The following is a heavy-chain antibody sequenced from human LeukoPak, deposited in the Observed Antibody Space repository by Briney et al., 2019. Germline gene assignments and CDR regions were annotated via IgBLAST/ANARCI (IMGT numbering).Heavy chain of an antibody. Sequence: PGGSLRLSXAASGFTFSSYSMNWVRQAPGKGLEWVSYISNSGNYIYYGDSVKGRFTISRDNAKNSLYLQMNSLRAEDTAVYYCARDGWFGDYNWFDPWGQGTLVTVSS. J-gene: IGHJ5*02. CDR1: GFTFSSYS. CDR2: ISNSGNYI. D-gene: IGHD3-10*01. CDR3: ARDGWFGDYNWFDP. V-gene: IGHV3-21*01.